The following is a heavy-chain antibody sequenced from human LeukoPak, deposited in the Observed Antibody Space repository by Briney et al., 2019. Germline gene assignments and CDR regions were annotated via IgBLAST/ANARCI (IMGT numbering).Heavy chain of an antibody. J-gene: IGHJ4*02. V-gene: IGHV4-39*01. Sequence: PSETLSLTCTVSGGSISSYYWSWIRQPPGKGLEWIGSIYYSGSTYYNPPLKSRVTISVDTSKNQFSLKLSSVTAADTAVYYCARSEPLYFDYWGQGTLVTVSS. CDR2: IYYSGST. CDR3: ARSEPLYFDY. CDR1: GGSISSYY.